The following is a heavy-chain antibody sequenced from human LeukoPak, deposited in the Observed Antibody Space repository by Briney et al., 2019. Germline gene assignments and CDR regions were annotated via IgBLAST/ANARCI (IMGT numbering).Heavy chain of an antibody. CDR1: GYTFINYD. CDR2: MNPNSGNT. D-gene: IGHD3-16*01. CDR3: ARVKSGGGDY. J-gene: IGHJ4*02. V-gene: IGHV1-8*03. Sequence: GASVKVSCKASGYTFINYDINWVRQVTGQGLEWMGWMNPNSGNTGFAQKFQGRISITRDTSINTAYMELGSLRSEDTAVYYCARVKSGGGDYWGQGTLVTVSS.